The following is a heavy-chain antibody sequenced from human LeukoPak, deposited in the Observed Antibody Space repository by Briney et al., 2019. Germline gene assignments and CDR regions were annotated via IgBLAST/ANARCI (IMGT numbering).Heavy chain of an antibody. CDR2: ISSDSNYI. J-gene: IGHJ5*02. D-gene: IGHD3-9*01. CDR3: ARKENILTGYYDH. V-gene: IGHV3-21*01. CDR1: GFTFSSYT. Sequence: GGSLRLSCAASGFTFSSYTMNWVRQAPGKGLEWVSSISSDSNYIYYADSVKGRFTISRDIAWNSLYLQMNSLRAEDTAVYYCARKENILTGYYDHWGQGTLVTVSS.